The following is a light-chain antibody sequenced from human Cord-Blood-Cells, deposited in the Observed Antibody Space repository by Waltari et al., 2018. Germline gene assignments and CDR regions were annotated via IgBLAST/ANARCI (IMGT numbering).Light chain of an antibody. J-gene: IGLJ1*01. CDR2: EVS. Sequence: PAPTQPPSASGSPGQAVSISCTATSSDPRGSHHSSWYQQHPGKAPKLMIYEVSKRPSGVPDRFSGSKSGNTASLTVSGLQAEDEADYYCSSYAGSNNVFGTGTKVTVL. CDR3: SSYAGSNNV. CDR1: SSDPRGSHH. V-gene: IGLV2-8*01.